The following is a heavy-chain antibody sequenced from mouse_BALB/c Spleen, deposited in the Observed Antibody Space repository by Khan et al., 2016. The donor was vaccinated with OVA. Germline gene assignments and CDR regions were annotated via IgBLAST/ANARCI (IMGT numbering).Heavy chain of an antibody. Sequence: VQLQQSGPELVKPGTSVKMSCKASGYIFTNYLIPWVKQKPGQGLEWIGYINPYNGATKYNEKFKGRATLTSDKSSITAYMELSSLTSEASAVXSCARGNWQTDCFDYWGQGSTLTVSS. CDR3: ARGNWQTDCFDY. J-gene: IGHJ2*01. CDR1: GYIFTNYL. D-gene: IGHD4-1*01. CDR2: INPYNGAT. V-gene: IGHV1S136*01.